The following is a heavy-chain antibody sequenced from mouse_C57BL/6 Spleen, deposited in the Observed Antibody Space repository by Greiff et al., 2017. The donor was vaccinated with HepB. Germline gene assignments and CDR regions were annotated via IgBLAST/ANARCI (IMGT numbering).Heavy chain of an antibody. J-gene: IGHJ2*01. CDR2: IDPSDSYT. Sequence: QVHVKQPGAELVMPGASVKLSCKASGYTFTSYWMHWVKQRPGQGLEWIGEIDPSDSYTNYNQKFKGKSTLTVDKSSSTAYMQLSSLTSEDSAVYYCARRGEDFDYWGQGTTLTVSS. CDR1: GYTFTSYW. V-gene: IGHV1-69*01. CDR3: ARRGEDFDY.